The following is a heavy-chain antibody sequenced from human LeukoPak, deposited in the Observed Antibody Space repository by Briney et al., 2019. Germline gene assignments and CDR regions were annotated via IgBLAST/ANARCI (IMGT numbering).Heavy chain of an antibody. CDR3: ARVQKAHYYGSGRRVGAFDI. D-gene: IGHD3-10*01. Sequence: PGGSLRLSCAASGFTFSSYSMNWVRQAPGKGLEWVSSISSSSSYIYYADSVKGRFTISRDNAKNSLYLQMNSLRAEDTAVYYCARVQKAHYYGSGRRVGAFDIWGQGTMVTVSS. J-gene: IGHJ3*02. CDR1: GFTFSSYS. V-gene: IGHV3-21*01. CDR2: ISSSSSYI.